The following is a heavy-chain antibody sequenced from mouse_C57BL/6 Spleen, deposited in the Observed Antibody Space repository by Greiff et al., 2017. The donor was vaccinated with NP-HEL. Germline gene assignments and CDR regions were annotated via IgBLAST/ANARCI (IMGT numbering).Heavy chain of an antibody. CDR3: ARGNYCGSSPWWYFDV. V-gene: IGHV1-55*01. J-gene: IGHJ1*03. Sequence: QVQLQQSGAELVKPGASVKMSCKASGYTFTSYWITWVKQRPGQGLEWIGDIYPGSGSTNYNEKFKSKATLTVDTSSSTAYMQLSSLTSEDSAVYYCARGNYCGSSPWWYFDVWGTRTTVTVSS. CDR1: GYTFTSYW. D-gene: IGHD1-1*01. CDR2: IYPGSGST.